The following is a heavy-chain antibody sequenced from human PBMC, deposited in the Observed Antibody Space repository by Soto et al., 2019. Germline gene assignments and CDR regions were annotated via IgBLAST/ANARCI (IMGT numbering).Heavy chain of an antibody. CDR2: INPSDSYT. D-gene: IGHD6-19*01. CDR1: GYSFTSYW. J-gene: IGHJ5*02. Sequence: EVQLVQSGAEVKKPGESLRISCNGSGYSFTSYWITWVRQMPGKGLEWMGRINPSDSYTNYSPSFQGHVTISADKAISTAYLQWSSLKASDTAMYYCARRDGYSSGWYDNWFDPWGQGTMVTVSS. CDR3: ARRDGYSSGWYDNWFDP. V-gene: IGHV5-10-1*01.